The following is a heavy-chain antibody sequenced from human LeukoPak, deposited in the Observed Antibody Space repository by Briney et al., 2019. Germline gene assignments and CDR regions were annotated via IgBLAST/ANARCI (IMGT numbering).Heavy chain of an antibody. J-gene: IGHJ6*02. CDR1: GYTFTNYG. V-gene: IGHV1-69*04. D-gene: IGHD4-17*01. CDR2: IIPILGIA. Sequence: SVKFSCKASGYTFTNYGISWVRQAPGQGLEWMGRIIPILGIANYAQKFQGRVTITADKSTSTAYMELSSLRSEDTAVYYCARAVGHGDYVDYYYGMDVWGQGITVTVSS. CDR3: ARAVGHGDYVDYYYGMDV.